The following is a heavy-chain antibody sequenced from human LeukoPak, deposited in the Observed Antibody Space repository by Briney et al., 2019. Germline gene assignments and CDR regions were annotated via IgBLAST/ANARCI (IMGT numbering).Heavy chain of an antibody. CDR3: ARDRWFDP. V-gene: IGHV4-31*03. J-gene: IGHJ5*02. CDR2: IYYSGST. CDR1: GGSISSGGNY. Sequence: SQTLSLTCTVSGGSISSGGNYWSWLRQHPGKGLEWIGYIYYSGSTYYNPSLKSRVTISLVTSKNQFALKLTSVTAADAAVYYCARDRWFDPWGQGTLVTVSS.